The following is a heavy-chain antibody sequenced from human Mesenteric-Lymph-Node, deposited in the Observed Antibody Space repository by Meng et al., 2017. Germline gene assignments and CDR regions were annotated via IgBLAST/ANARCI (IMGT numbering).Heavy chain of an antibody. J-gene: IGHJ4*02. CDR3: ARGRGSGWYHRRPFDY. CDR2: INHSGST. CDR1: GGSISSYY. V-gene: IGHV4-34*01. D-gene: IGHD6-19*01. Sequence: SETLSLTCTVSGGSISSYYWSWIRQPPGKGLEWSGEINHSGSTNYNPSLKSRVTISVDTSKNQFSLKLSSVTAADTAVYYCARGRGSGWYHRRPFDYWGQGTLVTVSS.